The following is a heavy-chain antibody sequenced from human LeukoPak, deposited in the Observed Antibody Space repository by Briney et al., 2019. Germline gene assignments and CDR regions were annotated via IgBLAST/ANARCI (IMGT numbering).Heavy chain of an antibody. CDR1: GFTFSDYY. CDR3: ATSMVRGVIRGYWYFDL. V-gene: IGHV3-11*06. D-gene: IGHD3-10*01. CDR2: ISSSSSYT. Sequence: GGSLRLSCAASGFTFSDYYMSWIRQAPGKGLEWVSYISSSSSYTNYADSVKGRFTISRDNAKNSLYLQMNSLRAGDTAVYYCATSMVRGVIRGYWYFDLWGRGTLVTVSS. J-gene: IGHJ2*01.